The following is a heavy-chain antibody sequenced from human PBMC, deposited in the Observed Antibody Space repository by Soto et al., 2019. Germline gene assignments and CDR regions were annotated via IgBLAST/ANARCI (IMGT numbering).Heavy chain of an antibody. J-gene: IGHJ4*02. V-gene: IGHV1-69*01. Sequence: QVHLVQSEAEVKKPGSSVKVSCKASGCTFISYTVSWVRQAPGQGLEWVGGIIPVFNTTCDAQKFQGRVTTPADESTSTAYMELSNLRSEDTAVYYCARSRGRGWTPYWGQGTLVTVSS. CDR2: IIPVFNTT. D-gene: IGHD6-19*01. CDR1: GCTFISYT. CDR3: ARSRGRGWTPY.